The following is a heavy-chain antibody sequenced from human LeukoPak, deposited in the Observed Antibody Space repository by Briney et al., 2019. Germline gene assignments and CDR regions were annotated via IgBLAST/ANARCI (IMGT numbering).Heavy chain of an antibody. Sequence: SETLSLTCAVSGYSISSGYYWGWIRQPPGKGLEWIGSIYHSGSTYYNPSLKSRVTMSVDTSENQFSLKLSSVTAADTAVYYCAREGSVTARPFVSIDYWGQGTLVTVSS. CDR2: IYHSGST. CDR1: GYSISSGYY. J-gene: IGHJ4*02. V-gene: IGHV4-38-2*02. D-gene: IGHD2-21*02. CDR3: AREGSVTARPFVSIDY.